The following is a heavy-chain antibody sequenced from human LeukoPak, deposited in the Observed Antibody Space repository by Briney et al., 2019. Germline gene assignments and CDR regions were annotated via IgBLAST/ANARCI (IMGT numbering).Heavy chain of an antibody. D-gene: IGHD3-10*01. CDR1: GGSISSYY. J-gene: IGHJ4*02. V-gene: IGHV4-59*01. CDR2: ISYSGST. CDR3: AREYGSGSYIDY. Sequence: PSETLSLTCTVSGGSISSYYWSWIRQPPGKGLEWIAYISYSGSTDYNPSLKSRVTISIDTSKNQFSLKLNSVTAADTAVYYCAREYGSGSYIDYWGQGTLVTVSS.